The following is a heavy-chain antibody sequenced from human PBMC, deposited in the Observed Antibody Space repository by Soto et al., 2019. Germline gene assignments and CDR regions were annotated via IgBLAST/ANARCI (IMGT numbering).Heavy chain of an antibody. Sequence: GGSLRLSCAASGFSFSNYAMHWVRQAPGKGLEYVSAINSNGGTTYYANSVKGRFTISRDNSRNTLYLQVGSLRADDTALYYCARGEGYCSSTSCYSSRYYYYGMDVWGQGTTVTVSS. CDR2: INSNGGTT. CDR1: GFSFSNYA. CDR3: ARGEGYCSSTSCYSSRYYYYGMDV. D-gene: IGHD2-2*02. V-gene: IGHV3-64*01. J-gene: IGHJ6*02.